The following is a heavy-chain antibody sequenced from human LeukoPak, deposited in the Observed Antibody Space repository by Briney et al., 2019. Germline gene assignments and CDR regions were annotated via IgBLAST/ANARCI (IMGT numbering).Heavy chain of an antibody. D-gene: IGHD5-18*01. CDR1: GGSISSYY. CDR3: ARQGGYSYGYDY. J-gene: IGHJ4*02. Sequence: SETLSLTCTVSGGSISSYYWSWILQPPGKGLEWIGYIYYSGSTNYNPSLKSRVTISVDTSKNQFSLKLSSVTAADTAVYYCARQGGYSYGYDYWGQGTLVTVSS. CDR2: IYYSGST. V-gene: IGHV4-59*08.